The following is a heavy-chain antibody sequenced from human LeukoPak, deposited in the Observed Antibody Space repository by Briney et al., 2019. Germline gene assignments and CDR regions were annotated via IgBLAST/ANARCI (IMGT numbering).Heavy chain of an antibody. J-gene: IGHJ4*02. CDR2: INTDGSST. Sequence: PGGSLRLSCAASGFTFSGYSMHWVRQAPGKGLVWVSRINTDGSSTTYADSAKGRFTISRDNAKNTLYLHMNSLRAEDTAVYYCARATRIYSSGWYYSFDYWGQGTLVTVSS. V-gene: IGHV3-74*01. CDR1: GFTFSGYS. CDR3: ARATRIYSSGWYYSFDY. D-gene: IGHD6-19*01.